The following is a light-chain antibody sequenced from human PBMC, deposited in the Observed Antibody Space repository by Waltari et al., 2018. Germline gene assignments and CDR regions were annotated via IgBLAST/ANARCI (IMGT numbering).Light chain of an antibody. CDR2: EGS. V-gene: IGLV2-23*01. CDR1: SSDVGSYNL. CDR3: CSYAGSSTFYV. Sequence: QSALTQPASVSGSPGQSITISCTGTSSDVGSYNLVSWYQQYPGKAPKLMIYEGSKRPSGVSNRFSVSKSGNTASLTISGLQAEDEADYYCCSYAGSSTFYVFGTGTKVTVL. J-gene: IGLJ1*01.